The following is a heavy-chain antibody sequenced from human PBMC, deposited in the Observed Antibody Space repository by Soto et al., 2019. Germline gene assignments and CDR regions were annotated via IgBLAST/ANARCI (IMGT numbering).Heavy chain of an antibody. J-gene: IGHJ6*02. CDR3: ASPWGVPAAPNRDYYYGMDV. D-gene: IGHD2-2*01. Sequence: ASVKVSCKASGYTFTSYGISWVRQAPGQGLEWMGWISAYNGNTNYAQKLQGRVTMTTDTSTSTAYMELRSLRSDDTAVYYCASPWGVPAAPNRDYYYGMDVWGQGTTVTVSS. V-gene: IGHV1-18*01. CDR2: ISAYNGNT. CDR1: GYTFTSYG.